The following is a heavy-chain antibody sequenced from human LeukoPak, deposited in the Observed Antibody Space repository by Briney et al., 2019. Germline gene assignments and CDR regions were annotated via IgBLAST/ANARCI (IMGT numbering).Heavy chain of an antibody. Sequence: PSETLSLTCTVSGGSISSYYWSWIRQPPGKGLEWIGYIYYSGSTNYNPSHKSRVTISVDTSKNQFSLKLSSVTAADTAVYYCARYIVATIGDYFDYWGQGTLVTVSS. CDR3: ARYIVATIGDYFDY. CDR1: GGSISSYY. J-gene: IGHJ4*02. V-gene: IGHV4-59*08. D-gene: IGHD5-12*01. CDR2: IYYSGST.